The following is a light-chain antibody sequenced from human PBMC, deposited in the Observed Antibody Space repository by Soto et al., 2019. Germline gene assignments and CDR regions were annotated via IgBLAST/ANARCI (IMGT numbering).Light chain of an antibody. CDR1: SSNIGSNY. Sequence: QSAMTQPPSASGTPGQRVAFSCSGSSSNIGSNYVYWYQHVPGTAPKLLLYRNDQRPSGVPDRFSGSKSCTSASLAISGLRSEDEADYYCAAWDDNLSGWVFGGGTKLTVL. CDR2: RND. J-gene: IGLJ3*02. CDR3: AAWDDNLSGWV. V-gene: IGLV1-47*01.